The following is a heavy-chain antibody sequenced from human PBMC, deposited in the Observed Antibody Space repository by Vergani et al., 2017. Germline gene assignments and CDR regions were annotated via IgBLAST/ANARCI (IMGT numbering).Heavy chain of an antibody. D-gene: IGHD3-22*01. J-gene: IGHJ4*02. CDR3: AKGKYYYDSSGYGAFDY. Sequence: EVQLLESGGSLKQPGGSVRLSCAASGFTFSTYAMHWVRQAPGKGLEWVSLISWDGGSTYYADSVKGRFTISRDNSKNSLYLQMNSLRAEDTALYYCAKGKYYYDSSGYGAFDYWGQGTLVTVSS. CDR2: ISWDGGST. V-gene: IGHV3-43D*04. CDR1: GFTFSTYA.